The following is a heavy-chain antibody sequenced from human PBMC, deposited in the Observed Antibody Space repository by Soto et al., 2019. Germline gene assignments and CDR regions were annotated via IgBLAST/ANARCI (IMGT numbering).Heavy chain of an antibody. D-gene: IGHD5-12*01. CDR1: GYTFRNYD. Sequence: QVQLVQSGAEVKRPGASVKVSCKASGYTFRNYDVAWVRRAPGHGLEWMGWISISKGKTYYQESLQGRVTMTMDTGTTTAYLEVRSLRRDDTAVYYCARKGYIGNFGLDVWGPGTTVTVAS. J-gene: IGHJ6*02. CDR2: ISISKGKT. V-gene: IGHV1-18*01. CDR3: ARKGYIGNFGLDV.